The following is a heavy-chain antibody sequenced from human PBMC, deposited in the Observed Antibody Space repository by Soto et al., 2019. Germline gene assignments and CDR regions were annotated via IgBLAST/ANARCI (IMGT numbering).Heavy chain of an antibody. V-gene: IGHV4-4*02. CDR3: ARLPLPPVDDLDY. J-gene: IGHJ4*02. D-gene: IGHD5-12*01. CDR1: GGSISSSNW. CDR2: IYHSGST. Sequence: PSETLSLTCAVSGGSISSSNWWSWVRQPPGKGLEWIGEIYHSGSTNYNPSLKSRVTISVDKSKNQFSLKLSSVTAADTAVYYCARLPLPPVDDLDYWGQGTLVTVSS.